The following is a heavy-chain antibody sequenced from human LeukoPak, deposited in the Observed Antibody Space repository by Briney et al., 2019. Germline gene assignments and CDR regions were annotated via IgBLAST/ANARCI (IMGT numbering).Heavy chain of an antibody. J-gene: IGHJ3*02. CDR1: GFTFSSYG. CDR3: ARDWYGGSGAFDI. CDR2: IWYDGSNK. Sequence: GGSLRLSRAASGFTFSSYGMHWVRQAPGKGLEWVAVIWYDGSNKYYADSVKGRFTISRDNSKNTLYLQMNSLRAEDTAVYYCARDWYGGSGAFDIWGQGTMVTVSS. D-gene: IGHD3-10*01. V-gene: IGHV3-33*01.